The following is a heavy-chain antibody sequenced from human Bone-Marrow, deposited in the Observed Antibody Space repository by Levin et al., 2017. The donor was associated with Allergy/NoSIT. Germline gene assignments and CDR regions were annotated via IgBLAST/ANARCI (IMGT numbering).Heavy chain of an antibody. CDR3: ARAGRYDY. J-gene: IGHJ4*02. CDR2: INHSGST. CDR1: GSSISGNTYY. D-gene: IGHD3-9*01. V-gene: IGHV4-39*07. Sequence: SKTLSLTCTVSGSSISGNTYYWGWIRQPPGKGLEWIGSINHSGSTYYNPSLKSRVTISVDTSKNQFSLKLSSVTAADTAVYYCARAGRYDYWGQGTLVTVSS.